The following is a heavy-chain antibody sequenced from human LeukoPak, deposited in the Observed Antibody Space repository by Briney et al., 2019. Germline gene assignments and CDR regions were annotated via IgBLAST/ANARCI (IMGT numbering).Heavy chain of an antibody. D-gene: IGHD5-24*01. J-gene: IGHJ4*02. Sequence: GGSLRLSCAASGFTFSNDWMSWVRQAPGKGLECVANIKQDGSEKYYVDSGKGRFTISRDNAKNSLYLQMNSLRAEDTAVYYCARRRDGGFDYWGQGTLVTVSS. CDR1: GFTFSNDW. CDR2: IKQDGSEK. V-gene: IGHV3-7*01. CDR3: ARRRDGGFDY.